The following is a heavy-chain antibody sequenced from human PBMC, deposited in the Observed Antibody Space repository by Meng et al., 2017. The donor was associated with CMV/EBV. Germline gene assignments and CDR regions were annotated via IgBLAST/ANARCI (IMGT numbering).Heavy chain of an antibody. J-gene: IGHJ6*02. CDR1: GFTFSSYA. D-gene: IGHD6-19*01. V-gene: IGHV3-30-3*01. Sequence: GGSLRLSCAASGFTFSSYAMHWVRQAPGKGLEWVAVISYDGSNKYYADSVKGRFTISRDNSKNTLYLQMNSLRAEDTAVYYCARDSSVRGIQEQWLALWYYYYGMDVWGQGTTVTVSS. CDR3: ARDSSVRGIQEQWLALWYYYYGMDV. CDR2: ISYDGSNK.